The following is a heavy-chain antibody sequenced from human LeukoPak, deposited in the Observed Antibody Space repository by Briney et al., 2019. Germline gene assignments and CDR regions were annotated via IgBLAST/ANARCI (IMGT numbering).Heavy chain of an antibody. CDR3: ARGDGYNFFDY. V-gene: IGHV3-53*01. CDR2: FYVGGAT. J-gene: IGHJ4*02. CDR1: GFSVTNNY. Sequence: GGSLRLSCAVSGFSVTNNYMSWVRQAPGKGLEWVSVFYVGGATYYADSVKGRFTISRDNSENTLYLQMKSLRPEDTAVYYSARGDGYNFFDYWGQGTLVTVSS. D-gene: IGHD5-24*01.